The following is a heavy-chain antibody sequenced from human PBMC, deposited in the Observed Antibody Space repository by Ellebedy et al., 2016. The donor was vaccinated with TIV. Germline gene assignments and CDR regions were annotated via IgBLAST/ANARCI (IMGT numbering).Heavy chain of an antibody. D-gene: IGHD3-16*01. Sequence: GGSLRLSCAASGFTFSSYGMHWVRQAPGKGLEWVAVISYDGSNKYYADSVKGRFTISRDNSKNTLYLQMNSLKTEDTAVYYCTTDMNQHWGQGTLVTVSS. V-gene: IGHV3-30*03. J-gene: IGHJ4*02. CDR1: GFTFSSYG. CDR2: ISYDGSNK. CDR3: TTDMNQH.